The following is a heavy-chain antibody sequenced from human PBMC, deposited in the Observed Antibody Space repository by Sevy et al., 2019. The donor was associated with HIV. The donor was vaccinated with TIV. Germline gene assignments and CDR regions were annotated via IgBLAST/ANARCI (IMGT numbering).Heavy chain of an antibody. CDR2: IYPGDSDT. Sequence: GESLKISCKATGYIFTTYWITWVRQMPGKGLEWMGIIYPGDSDTKYSPAFQGQVTISADKSISTAYLQWSSLKASDSAMYYCACTLSLSETGGYYYDAFDIWGQGTMVTVS. CDR3: ACTLSLSETGGYYYDAFDI. V-gene: IGHV5-51*01. CDR1: GYIFTTYW. D-gene: IGHD3-22*01. J-gene: IGHJ3*02.